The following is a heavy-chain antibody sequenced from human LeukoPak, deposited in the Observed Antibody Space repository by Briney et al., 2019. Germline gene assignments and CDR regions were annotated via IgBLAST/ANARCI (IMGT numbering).Heavy chain of an antibody. J-gene: IGHJ4*02. CDR3: ARTSSGWIPYFDY. CDR1: GGSINSNNYY. V-gene: IGHV4-39*01. D-gene: IGHD6-19*01. Sequence: SETLSLTCTVSGGSINSNNYYWGWIRQPPGKGLEWIGSIYSSGSAYYNPSLKSRVTISVDTSKNQFSLKLSSVTAADTAVYYCARTSSGWIPYFDYWGQGTLVTVSS. CDR2: IYSSGSA.